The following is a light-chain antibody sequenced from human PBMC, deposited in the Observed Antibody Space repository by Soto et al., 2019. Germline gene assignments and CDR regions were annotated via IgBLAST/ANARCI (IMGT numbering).Light chain of an antibody. CDR3: SSYTSSSNYV. CDR1: SSDVGGYNY. J-gene: IGLJ1*01. CDR2: EVS. V-gene: IGLV2-14*01. Sequence: QSALTQPASVSGSPGQSITISCTGTSSDVGGYNYVSWYQQHPGKAPKLMIYEVSNRPSGVSNRFSGSKSGNTASLTISGLQAEDEADYYCSSYTSSSNYVFGTGTKLPVL.